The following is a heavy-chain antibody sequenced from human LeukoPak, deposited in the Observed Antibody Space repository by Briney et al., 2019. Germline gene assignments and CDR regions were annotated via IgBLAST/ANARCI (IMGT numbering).Heavy chain of an antibody. D-gene: IGHD6-19*01. CDR2: SIPIFGTA. V-gene: IGHV1-69*05. CDR3: ARDSPRGSSGQPQGYFDY. Sequence: GASVKVSCKASGGTFSSYAISWVRQAPGQGLEWMVRSIPIFGTANYAQKFQGRVTITTDESTSTAYMELSSLRSEDTAVYYGARDSPRGSSGQPQGYFDYWGQGTLVTVSS. CDR1: GGTFSSYA. J-gene: IGHJ4*02.